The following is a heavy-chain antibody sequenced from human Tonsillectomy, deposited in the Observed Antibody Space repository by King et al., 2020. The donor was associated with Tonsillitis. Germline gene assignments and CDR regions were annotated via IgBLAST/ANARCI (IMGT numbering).Heavy chain of an antibody. CDR2: IYPDDSDT. V-gene: IGHV5-51*01. CDR1: GYSFTNYW. J-gene: IGHJ5*02. Sequence: VQLVQSGAEVKKPGESLKISCTASGYSFTNYWIGWVRQMPGKGLEWMGIIYPDDSDTRYSPSFRGQVTISADKSINTAYLQWSSLKASDTAMYYCARLPGGSSTSWKYNWFAPWGQGTLVPVSS. CDR3: ARLPGGSSTSWKYNWFAP. D-gene: IGHD6-6*01.